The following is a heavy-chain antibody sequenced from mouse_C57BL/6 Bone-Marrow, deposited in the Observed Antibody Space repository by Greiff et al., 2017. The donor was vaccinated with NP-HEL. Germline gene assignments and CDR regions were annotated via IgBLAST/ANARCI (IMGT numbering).Heavy chain of an antibody. Sequence: EVQLQQSGAELVRPGASVKLSCTVSGFNIKDDYMHWVKQRPEQGLEWIGWIDPENGDTEYDSKFKGKATMTADKSSNTAYMQLSSLTSEATAVSYCTSCDNSPYSMDYWGQGTSATVTS. CDR3: TSCDNSPYSMDY. CDR2: IDPENGDT. D-gene: IGHD6-1*01. J-gene: IGHJ4*01. V-gene: IGHV14-4*01. CDR1: GFNIKDDY.